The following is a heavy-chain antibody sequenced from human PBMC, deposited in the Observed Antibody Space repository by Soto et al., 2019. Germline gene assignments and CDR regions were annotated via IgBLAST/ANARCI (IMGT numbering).Heavy chain of an antibody. J-gene: IGHJ4*02. D-gene: IGHD3-3*01. CDR1: GGSVSSSSYY. CDR3: GSLEGLAANSYYFDY. V-gene: IGHV4-39*01. Sequence: PSETLSLTCTVSGGSVSSSSYYWGWVRQPPGKGLEWIGSVYYSGSTYYNPSLESRVTISVDKSKNQFSLKLMSLSAADTAVYYCGSLEGLAANSYYFDYWGQGALVTVSS. CDR2: VYYSGST.